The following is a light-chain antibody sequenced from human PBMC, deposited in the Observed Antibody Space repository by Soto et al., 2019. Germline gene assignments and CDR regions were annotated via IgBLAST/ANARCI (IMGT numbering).Light chain of an antibody. CDR3: QQYNSYPLT. CDR1: QSISSW. CDR2: DAS. Sequence: IQMTQSPSTVSGSGLDIGTRSFWASQSISSWLAWYQQKPGKAPKLLIYDASSLESGVPSRFSGSGSGTEFTLTISSLQPDDFATYYCQQYNSYPLTFGGGTKV. V-gene: IGKV1-5*01. J-gene: IGKJ4*01.